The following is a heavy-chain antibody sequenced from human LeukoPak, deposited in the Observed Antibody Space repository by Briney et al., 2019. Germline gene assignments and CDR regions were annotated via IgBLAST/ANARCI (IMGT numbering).Heavy chain of an antibody. CDR1: GFTFSTYH. CDR2: IQNDGGNE. Sequence: PGGSLRLSCATSGFTFSTYHMHWVRQAPGGVPEWVAFIQNDGGNEYYGDSVKGRFTISRDNSKSTLYLQLNSLTTEDTAVYYRARSYFLNFFNPWGQGTLVTVSS. J-gene: IGHJ5*02. D-gene: IGHD2/OR15-2a*01. CDR3: ARSYFLNFFNP. V-gene: IGHV3-30*02.